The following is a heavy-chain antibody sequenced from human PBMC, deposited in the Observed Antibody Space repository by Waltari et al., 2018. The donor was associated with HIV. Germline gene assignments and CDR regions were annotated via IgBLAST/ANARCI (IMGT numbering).Heavy chain of an antibody. CDR3: ARDLYDFWSGYYPTGFDP. Sequence: QVQLQESGPGLVKPSQTLSLTCTVPGGSISSGSYYWSWIRQPAGKGLEWIGRIYTSGSTNYNPSLKSRVTISVDTSKNQFSLKLSSVTAADTAVYYCARDLYDFWSGYYPTGFDPWGQGTLVTVSS. J-gene: IGHJ5*02. D-gene: IGHD3-3*01. CDR1: GGSISSGSYY. V-gene: IGHV4-61*02. CDR2: IYTSGST.